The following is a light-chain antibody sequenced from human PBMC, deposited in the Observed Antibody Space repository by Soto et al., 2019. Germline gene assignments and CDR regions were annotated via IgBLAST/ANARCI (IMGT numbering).Light chain of an antibody. CDR3: QQYNNWPPA. CDR2: GAS. CDR1: QSVSSN. V-gene: IGKV3-15*01. Sequence: EIERTPPPATLSVSPGERATLSCRASQSVSSNLAWYQQKPGQAPRLLIYGASTRATGIPARFSGSGSGTEFTLTISSLQSEDFAVYYCQQYNNWPPAFGQGTRLEIK. J-gene: IGKJ5*01.